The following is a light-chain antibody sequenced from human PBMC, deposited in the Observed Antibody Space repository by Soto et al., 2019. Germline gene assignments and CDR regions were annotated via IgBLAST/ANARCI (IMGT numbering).Light chain of an antibody. Sequence: GDRVTITCRASQNVDNWVDWYQQKPGKAPKFLIYDASNLESGVPSRFSGRGSGTEFTLTISSLQPDDFATYYCQRYNSNSRTFGQGTKVDIK. CDR3: QRYNSNSRT. CDR2: DAS. V-gene: IGKV1-5*01. CDR1: QNVDNW. J-gene: IGKJ1*01.